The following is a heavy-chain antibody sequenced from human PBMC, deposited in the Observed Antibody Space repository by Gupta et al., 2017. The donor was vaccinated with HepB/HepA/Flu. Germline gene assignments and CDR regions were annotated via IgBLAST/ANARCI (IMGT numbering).Heavy chain of an antibody. J-gene: IGHJ6*02. D-gene: IGHD1-7*01. V-gene: IGHV4-34*01. CDR1: GGSFSGYF. CDR2: INHSGSI. Sequence: QVQLQQWGAGLLKPSETLSLTCAVYGGSFSGYFWNWIRQPPGKGLEWIGQINHSGSISYNPSLKTRVTISIDTSKSQFSLKVSSVTAADTAVYFCARETGVSGTTGGNCYGLDVWGQGTTVTVSS. CDR3: ARETGVSGTTGGNCYGLDV.